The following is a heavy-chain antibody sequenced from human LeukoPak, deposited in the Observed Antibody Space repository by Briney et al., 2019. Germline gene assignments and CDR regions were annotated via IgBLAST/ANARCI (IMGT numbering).Heavy chain of an antibody. D-gene: IGHD3-22*01. V-gene: IGHV3-23*01. CDR3: AKNYYDYSGHLDY. J-gene: IGHJ4*02. CDR1: GFTFRSYA. CDR2: ISGSGCST. Sequence: GGSLRLSCAASGFTFRSYAMSWVRQPPGKGLEWVSIISGSGCSTYFTDSVKGRFTISRDHSKNTMYLQMNSLRAEDTAVYYCAKNYYDYSGHLDYWGQGTLVTVSS.